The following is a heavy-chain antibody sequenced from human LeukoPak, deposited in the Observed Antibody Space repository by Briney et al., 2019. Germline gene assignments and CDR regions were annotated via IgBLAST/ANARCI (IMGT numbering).Heavy chain of an antibody. CDR2: MNPNSGNT. V-gene: IGHV1-8*01. CDR3: ARAGYSSGWYEVDY. Sequence: ASVTVSCKASGYTFTSYDINWVRQATGQGLEWMGWMNPNSGNTGYAQKFQGRVTMTRNTSISTAYMELSSLRSGDTAVYYCARAGYSSGWYEVDYWGQGTLVTVSS. CDR1: GYTFTSYD. D-gene: IGHD6-19*01. J-gene: IGHJ4*02.